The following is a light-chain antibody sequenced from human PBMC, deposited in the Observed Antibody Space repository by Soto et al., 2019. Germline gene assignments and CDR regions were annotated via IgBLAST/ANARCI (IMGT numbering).Light chain of an antibody. Sequence: QSVLTQPASVSGSPGQSITISCTGTSSDVGGYYYVSWYQHHPGKAPKLIIYQVTNWPSGVSNRFSASKSGNTASLTISALQAEDEAHYYCCSYSSSSTFYVFGTGTKVTVL. V-gene: IGLV2-14*01. CDR3: CSYSSSSTFYV. CDR1: SSDVGGYYY. CDR2: QVT. J-gene: IGLJ1*01.